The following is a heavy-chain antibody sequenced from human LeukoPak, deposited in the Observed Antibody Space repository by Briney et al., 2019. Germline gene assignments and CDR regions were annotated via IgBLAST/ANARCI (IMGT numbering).Heavy chain of an antibody. CDR1: GFTFSSYT. V-gene: IGHV3-30-3*01. CDR2: ISYAGSNS. J-gene: IGHJ4*02. D-gene: IGHD5-18*01. CDR3: AKDPGYSYGYSFHY. Sequence: PGRSLRLSCAASGFTFSSYTMDWVRQAPGKGLEWVARISYAGSNSYYADSVKGRFTISSDNPKNTLYLQMDSLRAEDTAVYYCAKDPGYSYGYSFHYWGQGTLVTVSS.